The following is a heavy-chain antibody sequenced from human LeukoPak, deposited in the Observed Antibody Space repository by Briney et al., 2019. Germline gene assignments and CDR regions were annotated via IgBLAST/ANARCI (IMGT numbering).Heavy chain of an antibody. D-gene: IGHD3-22*01. V-gene: IGHV4-59*01. CDR2: IYYSGST. Sequence: SETLSLTCTVSGGSISSYYWSWIRQPPGKGLEWIGYIYYSGSTNYNPSLKSRVTISVDTSKNQFSLKLSSVTAADTAVYYYARGPDSSGYYFDYWGQGTLVTVSS. CDR1: GGSISSYY. J-gene: IGHJ4*02. CDR3: ARGPDSSGYYFDY.